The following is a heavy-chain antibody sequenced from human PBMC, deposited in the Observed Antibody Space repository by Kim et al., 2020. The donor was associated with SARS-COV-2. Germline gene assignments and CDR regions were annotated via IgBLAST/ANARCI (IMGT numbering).Heavy chain of an antibody. V-gene: IGHV3-21*01. Sequence: SADSMKGRFTIPRDNARASLYLQMNSLRAEDTAVYYCARVLTSGWSYFDYWGQGTLVTVSS. J-gene: IGHJ4*02. D-gene: IGHD6-19*01. CDR3: ARVLTSGWSYFDY.